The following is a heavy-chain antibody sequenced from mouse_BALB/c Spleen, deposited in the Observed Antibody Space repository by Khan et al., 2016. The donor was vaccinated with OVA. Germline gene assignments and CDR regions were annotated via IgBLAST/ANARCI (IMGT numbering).Heavy chain of an antibody. CDR2: INTYTGEP. CDR1: GYTFTNYG. J-gene: IGHJ2*01. Sequence: QIQLVQSGPELKKPGETVKISCKASGYTFTNYGMNWVKQAPGKGLKWMGWINTYTGEPTYADDFKGRFAFSLETSASTAYLQINNLKNEDMATYFCARADHFDYWGQGTTLTVSS. V-gene: IGHV9-1*02. CDR3: ARADHFDY.